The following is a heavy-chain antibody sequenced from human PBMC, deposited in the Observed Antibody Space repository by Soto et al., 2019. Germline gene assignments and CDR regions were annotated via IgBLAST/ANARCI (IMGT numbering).Heavy chain of an antibody. Sequence: SETLSLTCTVSGGSITDGNYYWSWIRQSPGKGLEWIGHLYHGESTYTNPSLKSRPTISVDTSKTQFSLNLNSVTAADTAVYYCADGVSGDKVGQWGQGTLVTVSS. CDR2: LYHGEST. CDR1: GGSITDGNYY. D-gene: IGHD2-21*01. CDR3: ADGVSGDKVGQ. V-gene: IGHV4-30-4*01. J-gene: IGHJ1*01.